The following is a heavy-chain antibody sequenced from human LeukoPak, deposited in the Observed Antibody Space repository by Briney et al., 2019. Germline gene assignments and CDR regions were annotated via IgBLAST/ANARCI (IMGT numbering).Heavy chain of an antibody. Sequence: SETLSLTCAVYGGSFSGYYRSWIRQPPGKGLEWIGEINHSGSTNYNPSLKSRVTISVDTSKNQFSLKLSSVTAADTAVYYCARDPPIAVTNDAFDIWGQGTMVTVSS. V-gene: IGHV4-34*01. CDR1: GGSFSGYY. J-gene: IGHJ3*02. D-gene: IGHD6-19*01. CDR2: INHSGST. CDR3: ARDPPIAVTNDAFDI.